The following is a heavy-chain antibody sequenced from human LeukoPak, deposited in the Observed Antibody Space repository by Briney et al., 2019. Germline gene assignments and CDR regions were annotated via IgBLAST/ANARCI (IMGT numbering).Heavy chain of an antibody. Sequence: SETLSLTCTVSGGSISSYYWSWIRQPRGQGLERIGYIYYSGSTNYNPSLKSRVTISVDTSKNQFSLKLSSVTAADTAVYYCARVLRQWLVQVAFDIWGQGTMVTVSS. J-gene: IGHJ3*02. D-gene: IGHD6-19*01. CDR1: GGSISSYY. V-gene: IGHV4-59*01. CDR2: IYYSGST. CDR3: ARVLRQWLVQVAFDI.